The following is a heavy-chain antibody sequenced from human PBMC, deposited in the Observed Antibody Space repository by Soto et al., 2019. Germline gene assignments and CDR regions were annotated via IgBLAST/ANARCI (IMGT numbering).Heavy chain of an antibody. J-gene: IGHJ1*01. CDR1: GFTFSSYA. CDR3: ARDWSPGYSSGWVGTGGFQH. V-gene: IGHV3-30-3*01. CDR2: ISYDGSNK. Sequence: GGSLRLSCAASGFTFSSYAMHWVRQAPGKGLEWVAVISYDGSNKYYADSVKGRFTISRDNSKNTLYLQMNSLRAEDTAVYYCARDWSPGYSSGWVGTGGFQHWGQGTLVTVSS. D-gene: IGHD6-19*01.